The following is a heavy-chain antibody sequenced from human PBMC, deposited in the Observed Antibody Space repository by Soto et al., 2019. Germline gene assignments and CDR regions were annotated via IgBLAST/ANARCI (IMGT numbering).Heavy chain of an antibody. CDR2: IYYSGRT. CDR3: ARDRSYSPDYFDF. CDR1: GGSIDNYEYY. Sequence: QVQLQESGPGLVKPSQTLSLTCTVSGGSIDNYEYYWTWIRQPPGKGLEWVGYIYYSGRTNYNPSLNSRLTISLDTSKNQFSLRLTSVSAADTAMYYCARDRSYSPDYFDFWGQGTLVTVSS. V-gene: IGHV4-30-4*01. J-gene: IGHJ4*02. D-gene: IGHD1-26*01.